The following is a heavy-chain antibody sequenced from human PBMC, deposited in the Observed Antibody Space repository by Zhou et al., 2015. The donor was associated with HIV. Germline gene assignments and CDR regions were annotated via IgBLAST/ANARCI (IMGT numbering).Heavy chain of an antibody. CDR1: GFTFTSSA. V-gene: IGHV1-58*01. Sequence: QMQLVQSGPEVKKPGTSVKVSCKASGFTFTSSAVQWVRQARGQRLEWMGWIVVGSGNTNYAQKFQERVTFTRDMSTSTAFMELSSLRSEDTAVYYCAAASHCSGTRCYYYYYYMDVWGKGTTVTVSS. J-gene: IGHJ6*03. D-gene: IGHD2-2*01. CDR3: AAASHCSGTRCYYYYYYMDV. CDR2: IVVGSGNT.